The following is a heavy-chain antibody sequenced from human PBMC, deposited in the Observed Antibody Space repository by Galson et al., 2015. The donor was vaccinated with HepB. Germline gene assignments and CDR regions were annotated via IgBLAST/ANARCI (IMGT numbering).Heavy chain of an antibody. V-gene: IGHV3-11*03. CDR2: ISSSSSYT. CDR3: ARNGYGDYLDY. CDR1: GFTFSDYY. Sequence: SLRLSCAASGFTFSDYYMSWIRQAPGKGLEWVSYISSSSSYTNYADSVKGRFTISRDNAKNSLYLQMNSLRAEDTAVYHCARNGYGDYLDYWGQGTLVTVSS. D-gene: IGHD4-17*01. J-gene: IGHJ4*02.